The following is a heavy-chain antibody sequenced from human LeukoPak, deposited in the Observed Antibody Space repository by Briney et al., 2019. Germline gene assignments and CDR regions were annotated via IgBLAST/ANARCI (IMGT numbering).Heavy chain of an antibody. CDR1: GFTISSYW. CDR2: ISSSSSTI. CDR3: ASVQRFLEWLSAPDAFDI. J-gene: IGHJ3*02. Sequence: GGSLRLSCAASGFTISSYWMNWVRQAPGKGLEWVSYISSSSSTIYYADSVKGRFTISRDNAKNSLYLQMNSLRAEDTAVYYCASVQRFLEWLSAPDAFDIWGQGTMVTVSS. V-gene: IGHV3-48*01. D-gene: IGHD3-3*01.